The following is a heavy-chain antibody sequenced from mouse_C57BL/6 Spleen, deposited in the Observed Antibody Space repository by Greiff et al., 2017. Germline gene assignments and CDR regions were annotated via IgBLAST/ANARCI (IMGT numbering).Heavy chain of an antibody. CDR1: GYTFTSYT. V-gene: IGHV1-4*01. D-gene: IGHD2-5*01. Sequence: QVQLQQSGAELARPGASVKMSCKASGYTFTSYTMHWVKQRPGQGLEWIGYINPSSGYTKYNQKFKDKATLTADKSSSTAYMQLSSLTSENSAVXYCARGSDADYSNYGGVFMDYWGQGTSVTVSS. CDR2: INPSSGYT. J-gene: IGHJ4*01. CDR3: ARGSDADYSNYGGVFMDY.